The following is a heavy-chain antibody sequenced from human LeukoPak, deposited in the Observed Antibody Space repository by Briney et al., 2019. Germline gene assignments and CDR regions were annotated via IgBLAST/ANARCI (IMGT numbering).Heavy chain of an antibody. Sequence: SVKVSCKASGGTFSSYAISWVRQAPGQGLEWMGRIVPILGIANYAQKFQGRVTIAADKSTSTAYMELSSLRSEDTAVYYCARSRRRIAAAGRYYYYGVDVWGQGTTVTVSS. CDR1: GGTFSSYA. J-gene: IGHJ6*02. V-gene: IGHV1-69*04. CDR2: IVPILGIA. CDR3: ARSRRRIAAAGRYYYYGVDV. D-gene: IGHD6-13*01.